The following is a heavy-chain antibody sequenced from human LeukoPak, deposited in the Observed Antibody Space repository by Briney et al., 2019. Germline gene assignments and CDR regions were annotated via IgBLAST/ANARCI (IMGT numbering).Heavy chain of an antibody. Sequence: SETLSLTCTVSGYSITSGYFWGWYRQPPGKGLEWIGSMYHSGSTYYTPSLKGRVTISRDTSNNQFSLKMRSVTAADTAVYYCARSAGILTGRYIDYWGQGTLVTVSS. CDR1: GYSITSGYF. CDR3: ARSAGILTGRYIDY. D-gene: IGHD3-9*01. J-gene: IGHJ4*02. CDR2: MYHSGST. V-gene: IGHV4-38-2*02.